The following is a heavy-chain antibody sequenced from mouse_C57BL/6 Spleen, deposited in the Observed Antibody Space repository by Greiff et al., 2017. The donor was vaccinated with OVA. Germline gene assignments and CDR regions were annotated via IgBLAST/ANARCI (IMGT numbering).Heavy chain of an antibody. CDR1: GFTFSSYA. D-gene: IGHD1-1*01. CDR2: LSDGGSYT. J-gene: IGHJ4*01. CDR3: ARGDYGEYYAMDY. Sequence: EVMLVESGGGLVKPGGSLKLSCAASGFTFSSYAMSWVRQTPEKRLEWVATLSDGGSYTYYPDNVKGRFTISRDNAKNNLYLQMSHLKSEDTAMYYCARGDYGEYYAMDYWGQGTSVTVSS. V-gene: IGHV5-4*03.